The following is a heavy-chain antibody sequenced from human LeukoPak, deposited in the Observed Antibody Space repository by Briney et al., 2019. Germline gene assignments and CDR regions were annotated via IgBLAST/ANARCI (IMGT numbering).Heavy chain of an antibody. J-gene: IGHJ4*02. CDR2: ISSSSSTI. CDR3: ARDITSRQQQQPWKDY. Sequence: PGGSLRLSCAASGFTFSSYSMNWVRQAPGKGLEWVSYISSSSSTIYYADSVKGRFTISRDNAKNSLYLQMNSLRAEGTAVYYCARDITSRQQQQPWKDYWGQGTLVTVSS. CDR1: GFTFSSYS. V-gene: IGHV3-48*04. D-gene: IGHD6-13*01.